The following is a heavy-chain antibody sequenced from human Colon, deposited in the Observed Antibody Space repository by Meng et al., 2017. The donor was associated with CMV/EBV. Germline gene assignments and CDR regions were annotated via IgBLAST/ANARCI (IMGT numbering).Heavy chain of an antibody. CDR1: GGSISGYH. Sequence: QVQLQESGPGLLKPSETLSLTCIVSGGSISGYHWNWIRQSPGKGLEWIGYIYYKGGNGGTYYNPSLKSRVTMSVDTSKNQFSLKMTSVTAADTAVYYCVRDKSNRLDFWGQGTLVTVSS. CDR2: IYYKGGNGGT. V-gene: IGHV4-59*01. J-gene: IGHJ4*02. CDR3: VRDKSNRLDF. D-gene: IGHD1-14*01.